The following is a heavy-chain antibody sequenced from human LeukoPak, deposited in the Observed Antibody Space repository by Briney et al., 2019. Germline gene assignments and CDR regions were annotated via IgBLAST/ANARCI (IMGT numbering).Heavy chain of an antibody. Sequence: SETLSLTCTVSGGSISSYYWSWIRQPPGKGLEWIGEINHSGSTNYNPSLKSRVTISVDTSKNQFSLKLSSVTAADTAVYYCARVPGYSSGWPYYYYYGMDVWGQGTTVTVSS. CDR1: GGSISSYY. V-gene: IGHV4-34*01. J-gene: IGHJ6*02. CDR3: ARVPGYSSGWPYYYYYGMDV. D-gene: IGHD6-19*01. CDR2: INHSGST.